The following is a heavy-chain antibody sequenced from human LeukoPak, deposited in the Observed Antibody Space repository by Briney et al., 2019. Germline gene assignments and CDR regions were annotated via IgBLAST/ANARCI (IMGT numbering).Heavy chain of an antibody. D-gene: IGHD1-26*01. J-gene: IGHJ4*02. CDR3: AKDKGDVGARPFDY. CDR1: GFTFSSYA. V-gene: IGHV3-23*01. Sequence: GASLRLSCAASGFTFSSYAMSRVRQAPGKGLEWVSAISASGGSTYYADSVKGRFTISRDNSKNTLYLQMNSLRAEDTAVYYCAKDKGDVGARPFDYWGQGTLVTVSS. CDR2: ISASGGST.